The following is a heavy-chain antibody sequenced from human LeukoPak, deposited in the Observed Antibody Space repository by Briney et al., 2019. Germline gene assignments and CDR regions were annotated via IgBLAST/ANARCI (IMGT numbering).Heavy chain of an antibody. CDR2: IISSSSTI. J-gene: IGHJ4*02. CDR3: GRGYGKFDY. V-gene: IGHV3-48*01. Sequence: CVSYIISSSSTIYYADSVKGRFTISRDNAENSLYLQMNSLRAEDTAVYYCGRGYGKFDYWGQGTLVTVSS. D-gene: IGHD4-17*01.